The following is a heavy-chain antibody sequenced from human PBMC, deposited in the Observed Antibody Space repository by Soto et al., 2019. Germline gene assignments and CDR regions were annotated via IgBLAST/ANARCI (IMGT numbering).Heavy chain of an antibody. D-gene: IGHD3-9*01. Sequence: PGGSLRLSCTASGFTFGDYAMSWFRQAPGKGLEWVGFIRSKACGGTTEYAASVKGRFTISRDDSKSIAYLQMNSLKTEDTAVYYCTSSSYYDILTGYPVPKYYYYGMDVWGQGTTVTVSS. J-gene: IGHJ6*02. V-gene: IGHV3-49*03. CDR2: IRSKACGGTT. CDR3: TSSSYYDILTGYPVPKYYYYGMDV. CDR1: GFTFGDYA.